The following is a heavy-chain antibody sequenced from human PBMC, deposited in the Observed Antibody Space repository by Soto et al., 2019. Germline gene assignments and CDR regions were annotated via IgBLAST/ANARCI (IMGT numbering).Heavy chain of an antibody. D-gene: IGHD6-6*01. V-gene: IGHV3-30-3*01. CDR3: ASGSGYSSSSPHFDY. CDR1: GFTFSSYA. CDR2: ISYDGSNK. J-gene: IGHJ4*02. Sequence: GGSLRLSCAASGFTFSSYAMHWVRQAPGKGLEWVAVISYDGSNKYYADSVKGRFTISRDNSKNTLYLQMNSLRAEDTAVYYCASGSGYSSSSPHFDYWGQGTLVTVSS.